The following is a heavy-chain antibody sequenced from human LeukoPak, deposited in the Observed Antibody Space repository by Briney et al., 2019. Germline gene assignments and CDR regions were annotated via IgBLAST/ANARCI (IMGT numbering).Heavy chain of an antibody. CDR1: GFTFSDYY. J-gene: IGHJ5*02. D-gene: IGHD4-23*01. CDR2: ISSSGSTI. CDR3: ARVIQWYGGSDLWFDP. Sequence: GGSLRLSCAASGFTFSDYYMSWIRQAPGKGLEWVSYISSSGSTIYYADSVKGRFTISRDNAKNSLYLQMNSLRAEDTAVYYCARVIQWYGGSDLWFDPWGQGTLVTVSS. V-gene: IGHV3-11*01.